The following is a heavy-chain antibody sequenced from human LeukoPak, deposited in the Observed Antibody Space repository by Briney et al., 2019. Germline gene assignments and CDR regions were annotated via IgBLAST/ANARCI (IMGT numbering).Heavy chain of an antibody. CDR2: IYYSGST. J-gene: IGHJ4*02. Sequence: SETLSLTCTVSGGSISSSSYYWGWIRQPPGKGLEWIGSIYYSGSTYYNPSLKSRVTISVDTSKNQFSLKLSSVTAADTAVYYRASVWFGELFRFDYWGQGTLVTVSS. V-gene: IGHV4-39*07. D-gene: IGHD3-10*01. CDR3: ASVWFGELFRFDY. CDR1: GGSISSSSYY.